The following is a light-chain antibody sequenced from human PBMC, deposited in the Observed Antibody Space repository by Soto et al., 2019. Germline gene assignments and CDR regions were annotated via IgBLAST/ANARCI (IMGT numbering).Light chain of an antibody. CDR1: NIGSKS. V-gene: IGLV3-21*02. CDR2: DDR. Sequence: SYELTQPPSVSVAPGQTARITCGGNNIGSKSVHWYQQRPGQAPVLVVYDDRGRPSGIPERFSGSNSGNTATLTISSVEAGDEADYYCQVWHSHADHTLYVFGTGTKVTVL. J-gene: IGLJ1*01. CDR3: QVWHSHADHTLYV.